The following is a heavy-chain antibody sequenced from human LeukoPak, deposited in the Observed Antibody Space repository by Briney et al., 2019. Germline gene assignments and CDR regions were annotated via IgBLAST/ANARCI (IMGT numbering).Heavy chain of an antibody. CDR2: INTNTGNP. J-gene: IGHJ3*02. Sequence: ASVTVSCKASGYTFTNYAMNWVRQAPGQGLEWMGWINTNTGNPTYAQGFTGRFVFSLDTSVSTAYLRISSLKAEDTAVCYCARKGSGNYFGFDIWGQGTMVTVSS. CDR3: ARKGSGNYFGFDI. CDR1: GYTFTNYA. V-gene: IGHV7-4-1*02. D-gene: IGHD1-26*01.